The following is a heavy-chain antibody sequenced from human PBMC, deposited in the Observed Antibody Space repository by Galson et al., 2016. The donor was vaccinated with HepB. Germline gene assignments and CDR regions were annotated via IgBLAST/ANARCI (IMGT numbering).Heavy chain of an antibody. D-gene: IGHD3-16*02. CDR2: MEYIGNT. CDR3: ARESRGTWNYLDS. V-gene: IGHV4-61*08. J-gene: IGHJ4*02. CDR1: GDSVSSDGYY. Sequence: SETLSLTCTVSGDSVSSDGYYWNWVRQAPGKGLEWMANMEYIGNTNFNPSLKSRITISVDTSKNQFSLKLTSVTAADTAVYFCARESRGTWNYLDSWGQGTLVTVSS.